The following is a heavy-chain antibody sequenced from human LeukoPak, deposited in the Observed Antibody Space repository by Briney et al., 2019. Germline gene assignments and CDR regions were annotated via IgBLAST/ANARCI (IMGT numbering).Heavy chain of an antibody. J-gene: IGHJ5*02. CDR2: IYDGGHT. V-gene: IGHV3-66*02. CDR3: ARARCDTCGYGS. D-gene: IGHD3-22*01. Sequence: TGGSLRLSCAASGFSFSNNYMSWVRQAPGKGLEWVAVIYDGGHTDYADSVKGRFTISRDSSKNTLYLQMNSLRPEDTAEYYCARARCDTCGYGSWGQGTLVTVSS. CDR1: GFSFSNNY.